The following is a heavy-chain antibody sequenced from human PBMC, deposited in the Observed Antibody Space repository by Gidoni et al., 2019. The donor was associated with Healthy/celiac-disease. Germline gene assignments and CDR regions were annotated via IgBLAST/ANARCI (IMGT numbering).Heavy chain of an antibody. CDR1: GFTFSSYA. J-gene: IGHJ4*02. CDR2: ISGSGGST. V-gene: IGHV3-23*01. D-gene: IGHD3-22*01. CDR3: AKNTMIVVVITICFDY. Sequence: EVQLLESGGGLVQPGGSLRLSCAASGFTFSSYAMSWVRQAPGKGLEWVSAISGSGGSTYYADSVKGRFTISRDNSKNTLYLQMNSLRAEDTAVYYCAKNTMIVVVITICFDYWGQGTLVTVSS.